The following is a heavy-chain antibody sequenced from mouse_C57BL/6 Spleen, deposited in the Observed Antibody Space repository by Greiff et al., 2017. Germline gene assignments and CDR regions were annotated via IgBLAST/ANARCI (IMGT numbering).Heavy chain of an antibody. Sequence: EVQLQQSGPELVKPGASVKIPCKASGYTFTDYNMDWVKQSHGKSLEWIGDINPNNGGTNYNQKFKGKATLTVDKSSSTAYMELRSRTSEDTAVYYCARRGWDGRYFDVWGTGTTVTVSS. J-gene: IGHJ1*03. D-gene: IGHD4-1*01. CDR2: INPNNGGT. V-gene: IGHV1-18*01. CDR1: GYTFTDYN. CDR3: ARRGWDGRYFDV.